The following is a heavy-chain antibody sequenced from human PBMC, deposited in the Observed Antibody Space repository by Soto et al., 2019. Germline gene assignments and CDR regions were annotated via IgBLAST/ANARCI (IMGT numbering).Heavy chain of an antibody. Sequence: LRLSCVASGFTFSSYGMHWVRQAPGKGLEWVAVISYDGNNKYHVDSVKGRFTISRDNSKNTLFLQMNSLRAEDTAVYYCAKAQGYCSSTSCREAYYYYGMDVWGQGTTVTVSS. CDR3: AKAQGYCSSTSCREAYYYYGMDV. CDR1: GFTFSSYG. V-gene: IGHV3-30*18. D-gene: IGHD2-2*01. J-gene: IGHJ6*02. CDR2: ISYDGNNK.